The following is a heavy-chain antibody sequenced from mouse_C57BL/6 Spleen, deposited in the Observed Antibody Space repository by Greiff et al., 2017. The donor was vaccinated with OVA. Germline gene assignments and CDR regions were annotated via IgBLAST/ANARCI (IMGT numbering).Heavy chain of an antibody. CDR3: ARQGYGKSVDD. D-gene: IGHD2-10*02. J-gene: IGHJ2*01. Sequence: EVNVVESGGGLVQPGGSLKLSCAASGFTFSDYYMYWVRQTPGQRLEWVAYISNGGGCTYYPDTVKGRFTLSGDNAKNTLYLQMSRLKSEDAAMYYCARQGYGKSVDDWGKGTTLTVSS. CDR2: ISNGGGCT. CDR1: GFTFSDYY. V-gene: IGHV5-12*01.